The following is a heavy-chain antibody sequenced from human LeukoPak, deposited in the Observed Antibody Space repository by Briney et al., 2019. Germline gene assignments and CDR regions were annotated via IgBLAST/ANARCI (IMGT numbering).Heavy chain of an antibody. CDR1: GDSISSVNYY. Sequence: PSETLSLTCIVSGDSISSVNYYWSRIRQPAGKGLEWIGRIYTSGSTNYNPSLKSRVTISVDTSKNQFSLKLTSVTPADTAVYYCARGDSDSSGYSRGYFHHWGQGTLVTVSS. CDR3: ARGDSDSSGYSRGYFHH. V-gene: IGHV4-61*02. CDR2: IYTSGST. J-gene: IGHJ1*01. D-gene: IGHD3-22*01.